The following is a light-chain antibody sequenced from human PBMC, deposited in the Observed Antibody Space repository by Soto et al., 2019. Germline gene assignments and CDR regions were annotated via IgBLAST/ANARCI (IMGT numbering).Light chain of an antibody. V-gene: IGKV3-15*01. CDR1: QSVSAN. Sequence: EIVMTQSPATLSVSPGERATLSCRASQSVSANLAWYQQRPGQAPRLLIYGASTRATGIPVRFSGSGSGTDFTLTISSLQSEDFAIYYCQQYSNWPPATFGGGTKVQIK. CDR2: GAS. J-gene: IGKJ4*01. CDR3: QQYSNWPPAT.